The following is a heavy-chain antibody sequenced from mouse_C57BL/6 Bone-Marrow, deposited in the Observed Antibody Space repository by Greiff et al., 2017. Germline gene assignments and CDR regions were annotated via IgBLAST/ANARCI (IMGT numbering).Heavy chain of an antibody. CDR2: IDPNSGGT. J-gene: IGHJ2*01. D-gene: IGHD1-1*01. CDR1: GYTFTSYW. V-gene: IGHV1-72*01. Sequence: QVQLQQPGAELVKPGASVKLSCKASGYTFTSYWMHWVKQRPGRGLEWIGRIDPNSGGTKYNEKFKSKATLTVDKPSSTAYMQLSSLTSEHSAVYYCARADYYGSSYYLDYWGQGTTLTVSS. CDR3: ARADYYGSSYYLDY.